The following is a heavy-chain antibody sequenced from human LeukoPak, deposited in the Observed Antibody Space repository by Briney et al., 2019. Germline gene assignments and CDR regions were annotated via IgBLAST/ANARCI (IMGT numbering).Heavy chain of an antibody. D-gene: IGHD5-12*01. CDR1: EFTLSSFW. CDR2: VNPEETTT. CDR3: ARDIGYSGYGALD. Sequence: PGGSLRLSCADSEFTLSSFWIHWVRQAPGKGLEWVSRVNPEETTTTYADSVKGRFTISRDNAKNTVYLQMDSLRAEDTAVYYCARDIGYSGYGALDWGQGTLVTVSS. J-gene: IGHJ4*02. V-gene: IGHV3-74*01.